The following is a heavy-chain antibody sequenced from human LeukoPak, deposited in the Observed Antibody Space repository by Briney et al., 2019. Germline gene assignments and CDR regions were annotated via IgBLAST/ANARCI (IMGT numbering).Heavy chain of an antibody. D-gene: IGHD6-19*01. J-gene: IGHJ3*01. CDR2: ISCDGSRT. Sequence: PGRSLRLSCAASGFTFSGYVIQWVRQAPGKGLEWVAVISCDGSRTLYSDSVKGRFTISRDNSKNTLYLQLSSLRAEDTAVYFCARDSGGDFYGSGASKGGAFDVWGQGTRVTVSS. CDR3: ARDSGGDFYGSGASKGGAFDV. CDR1: GFTFSGYV. V-gene: IGHV3-30-3*01.